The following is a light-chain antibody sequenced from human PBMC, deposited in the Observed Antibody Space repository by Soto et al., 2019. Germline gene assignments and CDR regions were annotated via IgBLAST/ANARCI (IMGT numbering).Light chain of an antibody. V-gene: IGKV1-39*01. J-gene: IGKJ1*01. CDR1: QSISNY. CDR2: AAS. CDR3: QQSYNTPWT. Sequence: DIQMTQSPSSLSASIGDRVTITCRASQSISNYLNWYQLKPGKAPKLRIYAASTLQSGVPSRFSGSGSGTTFTLTISSLQPEDFATYCCQQSYNTPWTFGQGTKVEIK.